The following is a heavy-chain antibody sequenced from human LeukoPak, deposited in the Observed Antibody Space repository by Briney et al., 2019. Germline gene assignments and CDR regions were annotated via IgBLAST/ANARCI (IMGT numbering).Heavy chain of an antibody. CDR1: GGTFSSYA. J-gene: IGHJ4*02. D-gene: IGHD4-11*01. Sequence: ASVKVSCKASGGTFSSYAISWVRQAPGQGLEWMGGINPIFGTANYAQKFQGRVTITADESTSTAYMELSSLRSEDTAVYYCARDFHSNFDYWGQGTLVTVSS. CDR2: INPIFGTA. V-gene: IGHV1-69*01. CDR3: ARDFHSNFDY.